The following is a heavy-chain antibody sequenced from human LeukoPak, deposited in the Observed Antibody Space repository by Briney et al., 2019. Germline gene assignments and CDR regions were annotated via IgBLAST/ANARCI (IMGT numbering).Heavy chain of an antibody. CDR3: ARSPSAVVATFPFDY. CDR1: GGSISSSNW. D-gene: IGHD5-12*01. J-gene: IGHJ4*02. V-gene: IGHV4-4*02. Sequence: PSETLSLTCAVSGGSISSSNWWSWVRQPPGKGLEWIGEIYHSGSTNYNPSLKSRVTISVDKSKNQLSLKLSSVTAADTAVYYCARSPSAVVATFPFDYWGQGTLVTVSS. CDR2: IYHSGST.